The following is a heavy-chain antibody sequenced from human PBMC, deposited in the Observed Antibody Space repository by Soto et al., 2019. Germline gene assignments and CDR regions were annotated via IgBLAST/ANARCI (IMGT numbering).Heavy chain of an antibody. CDR3: ARLRYSSGWHGGYYYYGMDV. CDR2: IYYSGST. CDR1: GGSISSSSYY. Sequence: PSETLSLTCTVSGGSISSSSYYWGWIRQPPGKGLEWIGSIYYSGSTYYNPSLKSRVTISVDTSKNQFSLKLSSVTAADTTVYYCARLRYSSGWHGGYYYYGMDVWGQGTTVTVSS. D-gene: IGHD6-19*01. V-gene: IGHV4-39*01. J-gene: IGHJ6*02.